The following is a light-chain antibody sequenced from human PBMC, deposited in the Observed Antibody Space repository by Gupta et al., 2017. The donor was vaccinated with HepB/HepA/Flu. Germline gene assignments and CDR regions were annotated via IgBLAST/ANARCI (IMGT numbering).Light chain of an antibody. V-gene: IGKV3-15*01. J-gene: IGKJ1*01. CDR2: GAS. CDR3: QQYKNWPAT. Sequence: DIVMTQSTGTLSMSPGERATLSCWASQNVYNNLAWYQQKPGQAPRLLIYGASTRATGIPARFSGSGSGTEFTLTITSLQSEDFAVYFCQQYKNWPATFGQGTKVEIK. CDR1: QNVYNN.